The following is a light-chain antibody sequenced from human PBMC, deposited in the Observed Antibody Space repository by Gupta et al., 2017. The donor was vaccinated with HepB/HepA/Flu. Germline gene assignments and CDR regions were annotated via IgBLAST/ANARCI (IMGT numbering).Light chain of an antibody. CDR1: QDINSY. CDR3: HQYKSYPPT. Sequence: DIQMTQSPSSLSASVGDRVTITCRASQDINSYLAWSQQKPGRAPKSLIFTASNLQSGVPSRFSGSRSGTDFTLTISSLQPEDFATYYCHQYKSYPPTFGQGTKVEV. V-gene: IGKV1-16*01. CDR2: TAS. J-gene: IGKJ1*01.